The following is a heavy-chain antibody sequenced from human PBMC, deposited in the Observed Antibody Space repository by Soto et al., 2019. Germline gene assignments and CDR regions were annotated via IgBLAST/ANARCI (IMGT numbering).Heavy chain of an antibody. Sequence: SETLSLTCAVYGGSFSGYYWSWIRQPPGKGLEWIGEINHSGSTNYNPSVKSRATISVDTSKNQFSLKLSSVTAADTAVYYCARGPDYYYQSSGYYGYWGQGTMLTVSS. CDR3: ARGPDYYYQSSGYYGY. CDR2: INHSGST. CDR1: GGSFSGYY. V-gene: IGHV4-34*01. D-gene: IGHD3-22*01. J-gene: IGHJ4*02.